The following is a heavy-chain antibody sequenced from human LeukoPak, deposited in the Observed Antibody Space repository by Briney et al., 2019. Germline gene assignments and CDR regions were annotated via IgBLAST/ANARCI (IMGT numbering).Heavy chain of an antibody. J-gene: IGHJ4*02. CDR2: NNASDGTT. V-gene: IGHV1-46*01. CDR1: GYTXTTYY. Sequence: GASVKVSCKASGYTXTTYYMNGVRQAPGQGLEWMGINNASDGTTSYAQKFQGRVTMTGDTSTSTVYMELSSLRSEDTAVYYCARGIHCSGGRCYWDSDYWGQGTLVTVSS. D-gene: IGHD2-15*01. CDR3: ARGIHCSGGRCYWDSDY.